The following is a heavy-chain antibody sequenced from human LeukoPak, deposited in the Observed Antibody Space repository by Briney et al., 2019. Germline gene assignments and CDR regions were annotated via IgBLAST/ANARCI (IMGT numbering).Heavy chain of an antibody. CDR2: ISSSSSYI. Sequence: KPGGSLRLSCAASGFTFNMYSMNWVRQAPGKGLEWVSSISSSSSYIYYAGSVKGRFTISRDNAKNSLYLQMNSLRAEDTAVYYCVRDSCGWSFDYWGQGSVVTVSS. CDR3: VRDSCGWSFDY. D-gene: IGHD6-19*01. CDR1: GFTFNMYS. V-gene: IGHV3-21*01. J-gene: IGHJ4*02.